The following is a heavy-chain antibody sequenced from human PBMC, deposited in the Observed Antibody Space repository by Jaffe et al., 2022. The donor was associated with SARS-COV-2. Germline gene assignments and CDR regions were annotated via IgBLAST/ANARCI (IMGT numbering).Heavy chain of an antibody. CDR1: GFTFSSYW. CDR2: IKQDGSEK. CDR3: SRTREDGGMDV. V-gene: IGHV3-7*03. J-gene: IGHJ6*02. Sequence: EVQLVESGGGLVQPGGSLRLSCAASGFTFSSYWMSWGRLAPGKGPEWVANIKQDGSEKYYVDSVKGRFTISRDNAENSLFLQMNSLRVDDTAVYYCSRTREDGGMDVWGQGTTVTVSS.